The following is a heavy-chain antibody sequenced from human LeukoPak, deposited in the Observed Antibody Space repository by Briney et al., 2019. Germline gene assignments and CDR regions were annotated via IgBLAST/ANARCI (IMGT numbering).Heavy chain of an antibody. CDR1: GFTSSRYW. V-gene: IGHV3-74*03. CDR3: ARGGRFCGY. J-gene: IGHJ4*02. D-gene: IGHD3-3*01. Sequence: GRSLRLSCEASGFTSSRYWMHWVRQAPGKGLVWLSGINGDGSSKTYADSVKGRFTSSRDNAKNTLYLQMNSLRAEDTAVYYCARGGRFCGYWGQGTLVTVSS. CDR2: INGDGSSK.